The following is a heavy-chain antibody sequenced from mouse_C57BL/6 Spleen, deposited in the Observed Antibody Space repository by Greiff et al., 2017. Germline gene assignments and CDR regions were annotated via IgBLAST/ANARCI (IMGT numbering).Heavy chain of an antibody. J-gene: IGHJ2*01. CDR2: IYPGSGST. CDR3: ARVYDGYSFDY. CDR1: GYTFTSYW. D-gene: IGHD2-3*01. V-gene: IGHV1-55*01. Sequence: QVQLQQPGAELVKPGASVKMSCKASGYTFTSYWLTWVKQRPGQGLEWIGDIYPGSGSTNYNEKFKSKATLTVDTSSSTSYMQLSSLTSEDSAVYYCARVYDGYSFDYWGQGTTLTVSS.